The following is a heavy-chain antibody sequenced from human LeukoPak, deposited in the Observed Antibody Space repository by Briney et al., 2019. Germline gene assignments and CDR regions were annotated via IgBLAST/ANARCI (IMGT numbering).Heavy chain of an antibody. CDR3: ARDFVAAGTIFDY. J-gene: IGHJ4*02. V-gene: IGHV3-30*04. CDR1: GFTFSSYA. CDR2: ISYDGSNK. D-gene: IGHD6-13*01. Sequence: PGRSLRLSCAASGFTFSSYAMHWVRQAPGKGLEWVAVISYDGSNKYYADSVKGQFTISRDNSKNTLCLQMNSLRAEDTAVYYCARDFVAAGTIFDYWGQGTLVTVSS.